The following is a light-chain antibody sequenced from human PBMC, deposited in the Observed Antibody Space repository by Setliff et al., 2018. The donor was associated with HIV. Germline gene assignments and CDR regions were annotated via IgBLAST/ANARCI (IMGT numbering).Light chain of an antibody. CDR2: EVS. J-gene: IGLJ1*01. CDR3: SSYTSSNTPYV. Sequence: QSVLTQPASVSGPPGQSITIFCIGTISDVGGYNYVSWYQQYPGKAPKLMIYEVSNRPSGVSNRFSGSKSGNTASLTISGLQGEDEADYYCSSYTSSNTPYVFGTGTKVTVL. V-gene: IGLV2-14*01. CDR1: ISDVGGYNY.